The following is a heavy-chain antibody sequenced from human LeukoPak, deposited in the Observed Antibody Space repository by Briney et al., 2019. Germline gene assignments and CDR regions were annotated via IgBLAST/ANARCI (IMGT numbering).Heavy chain of an antibody. CDR1: GGSISSGDYY. J-gene: IGHJ5*02. CDR2: IYYSGST. CDR3: ARGHGTMVRGARWFDP. Sequence: SQTLSLTCTVSGGSISSGDYYWSSIRQPPGKGLGWIGYIYYSGSTYYNPSLKSRVTISVDTSKNQFSLKLSSVTAADTAVYYCARGHGTMVRGARWFDPWGQGTQVTVSS. V-gene: IGHV4-30-4*01. D-gene: IGHD3-10*01.